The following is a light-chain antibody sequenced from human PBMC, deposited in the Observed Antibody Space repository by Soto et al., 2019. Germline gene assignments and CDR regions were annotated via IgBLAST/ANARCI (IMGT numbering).Light chain of an antibody. J-gene: IGKJ2*01. V-gene: IGKV1-5*03. CDR1: HSISVW. CDR2: QAS. CDR3: QQYDTSPDT. Sequence: DIQMTQSPATLSSSVGDRVTITCRASHSISVWLAWYQQKPGKAPKLLIYQASTLASGVPSRFSGRGSGTDFTLTISSLQPDDFATYYCQQYDTSPDTFGQGTKLEI.